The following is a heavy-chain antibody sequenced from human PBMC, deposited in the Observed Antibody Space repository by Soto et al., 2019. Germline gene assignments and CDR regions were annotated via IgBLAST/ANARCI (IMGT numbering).Heavy chain of an antibody. CDR1: GYTFTSYG. J-gene: IGHJ4*02. V-gene: IGHV1-18*01. CDR2: ISAYNGNT. CDR3: ARVSPSIAVAGYYFDY. D-gene: IGHD6-19*01. Sequence: ASVKVSCKASGYTFTSYGISWVRQAPGQGLEWMGWISAYNGNTNYAQKLQGRVTMTTDTSTSTAYMELRSLRSDDTAVYYCARVSPSIAVAGYYFDYWGQGTLVTVSS.